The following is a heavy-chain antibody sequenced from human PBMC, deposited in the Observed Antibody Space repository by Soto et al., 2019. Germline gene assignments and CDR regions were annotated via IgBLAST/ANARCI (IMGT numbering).Heavy chain of an antibody. Sequence: LRLSCAASGFTFSSYGMHWVRQAPGKGLELVAVIWYDGSNKYYADSVKGRFTISRDNYKNTLYLQMNSLRAEDTAVYYCARDFEGYYYDSSGYTPHAFDIWDQLTMVTVSS. CDR1: GFTFSSYG. J-gene: IGHJ3*02. CDR2: IWYDGSNK. D-gene: IGHD3-22*01. V-gene: IGHV3-33*01. CDR3: ARDFEGYYYDSSGYTPHAFDI.